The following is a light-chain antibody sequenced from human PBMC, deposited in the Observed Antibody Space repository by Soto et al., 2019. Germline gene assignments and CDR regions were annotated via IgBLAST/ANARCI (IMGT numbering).Light chain of an antibody. CDR1: QSLFNSDDGNTY. CDR3: MQRREFPWT. V-gene: IGKV2-40*01. CDR2: TLA. J-gene: IGKJ1*01. Sequence: DIVMTQSPLSGSVTPGEPASMSCRSSQSLFNSDDGNTYLDWYLQKPGQSPQVLIYTLAYPASGVPDRFSGSGSGTDFTLKISRVEAEDVGVYYCMQRREFPWTFGQGTKVDI.